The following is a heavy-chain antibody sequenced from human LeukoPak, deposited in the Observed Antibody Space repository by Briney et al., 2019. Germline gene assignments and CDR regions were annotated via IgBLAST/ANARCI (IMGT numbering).Heavy chain of an antibody. J-gene: IGHJ6*02. CDR3: ARAPSTSYYYYGMDV. D-gene: IGHD1-1*01. CDR1: GYTFTGYY. Sequence: ASVKVSCKASGYTFTGYYMHWVRQAPGQGLEWMGWINPNSGGTNYAQKFQGRVTMTRDTSISTAYMELSRLRSDDTAVYYCARAPSTSYYYYGMDVWGQGTTVTVSS. CDR2: INPNSGGT. V-gene: IGHV1-2*02.